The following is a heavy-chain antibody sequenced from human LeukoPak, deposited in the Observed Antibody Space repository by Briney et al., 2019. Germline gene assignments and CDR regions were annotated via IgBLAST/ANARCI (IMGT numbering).Heavy chain of an antibody. CDR2: INHSGST. V-gene: IGHV4-39*07. CDR3: ARGSPYGRNWFDP. J-gene: IGHJ5*02. Sequence: SETLSLTCTVPGGSLSSSSYYWDWIRQPPGKGLEWIGEINHSGSTNYNPSLKSRVTISVDTSKNQFSLKLSSVTAADTAVYYCARGSPYGRNWFDPWGQGTLVTVSS. D-gene: IGHD3-10*01. CDR1: GGSLSSSSYY.